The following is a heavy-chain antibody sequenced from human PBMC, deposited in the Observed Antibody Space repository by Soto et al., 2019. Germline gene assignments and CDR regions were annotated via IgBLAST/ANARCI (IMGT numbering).Heavy chain of an antibody. CDR1: GFTLSSYW. CDR2: IKKDGSEK. D-gene: IGHD3-3*01. CDR3: ARCIWSGYYLDY. V-gene: IGHV3-7*05. Sequence: GGSLRLSCAASGFTLSSYWMSWVRQAPGKGREWVANIKKDGSEKYYVNSVKGRYTISRDNAKNSLYLQMNSLRAEDTAVYYCARCIWSGYYLDYWGQGTLVTVSS. J-gene: IGHJ4*02.